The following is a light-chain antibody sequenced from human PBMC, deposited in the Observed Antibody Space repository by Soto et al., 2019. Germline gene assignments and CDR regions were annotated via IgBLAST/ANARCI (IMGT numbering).Light chain of an antibody. J-gene: IGKJ5*01. V-gene: IGKV3-20*01. CDR2: GAS. CDR3: QQYGSSPPIT. Sequence: EIVLTQSPGTLSLSPGERATLSCRASQRVSSSYLAWDQQKPGQDPRLLIYGASSRATGIPDRFSGSGSGTDFTLTISRLEREDFAVYYCQQYGSSPPITFGQGTRLEIK. CDR1: QRVSSSY.